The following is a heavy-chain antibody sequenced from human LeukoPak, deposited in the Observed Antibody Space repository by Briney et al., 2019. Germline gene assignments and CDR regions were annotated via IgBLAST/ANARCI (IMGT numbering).Heavy chain of an antibody. CDR1: GGSISSGGYY. V-gene: IGHV4-31*03. D-gene: IGHD6-6*01. CDR3: ARDTTGPLISSIAARYFDY. Sequence: SQTLSLTCTVSGGSISSGGYYWSWTRQHPGEGLEWIGYIYYSGSTYYNPSLKSRVTISVDTSKNQFSLKLSSVTAADTAVYYCARDTTGPLISSIAARYFDYWGQGTLVTVSS. CDR2: IYYSGST. J-gene: IGHJ4*02.